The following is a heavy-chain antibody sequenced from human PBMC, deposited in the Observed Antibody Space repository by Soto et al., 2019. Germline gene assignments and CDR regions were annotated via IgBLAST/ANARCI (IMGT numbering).Heavy chain of an antibody. Sequence: GESLKISCQGSGYSFTRYWIGWVRQMPGKSPEWKGVIYPGDSDTRYSPSFQGHVTISADKSISTAYLQWSTLKASDTAKYYCARLGFEDDTSTPYYNVLHYYGVDVWGQGTSVTVSS. CDR1: GYSFTRYW. CDR2: IYPGDSDT. J-gene: IGHJ6*02. CDR3: ARLGFEDDTSTPYYNVLHYYGVDV. D-gene: IGHD3-9*01. V-gene: IGHV5-51*01.